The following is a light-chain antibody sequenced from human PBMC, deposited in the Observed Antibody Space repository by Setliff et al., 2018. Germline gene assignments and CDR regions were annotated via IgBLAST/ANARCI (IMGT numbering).Light chain of an antibody. V-gene: IGLV2-11*01. CDR2: NVN. J-gene: IGLJ1*01. Sequence: SALTQPRSVSGSPGQSVTISCTGTSSDVGGYHYGGDYYVSWYQQYPGKAPKLIIYNVNQRPSGVPDRFSGSRSGVTASLTISGLQAEDESDYYCCSYAGIYTFVFGSGTKVTVL. CDR3: CSYAGIYTFV. CDR1: SSDVGGYHY.